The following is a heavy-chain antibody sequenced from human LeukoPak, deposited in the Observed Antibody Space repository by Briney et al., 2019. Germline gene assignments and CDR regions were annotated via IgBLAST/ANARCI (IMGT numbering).Heavy chain of an antibody. CDR2: IYYRGST. D-gene: IGHD3-3*01. J-gene: IGHJ6*03. Sequence: SETLSLTCTVSGGSISSSRYYWGWIRQPPGKGLEWIGSIYYRGSTYYNPSLKSRVTISVDTSKNQFSLKLSSVTAADTAVYYCASMYYDFWSHYYLPPDYYYYLDVWGKGTTVTVSS. CDR1: GGSISSSRYY. CDR3: ASMYYDFWSHYYLPPDYYYYLDV. V-gene: IGHV4-39*07.